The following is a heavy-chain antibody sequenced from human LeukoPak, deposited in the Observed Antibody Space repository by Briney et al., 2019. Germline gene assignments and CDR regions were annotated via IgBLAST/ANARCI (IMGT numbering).Heavy chain of an antibody. Sequence: GGSLRLSCAASGFTFSNAWMSWVRQAPGKGLEWVGRIKSKTDGGTTDYAAPVKGRFTISRDDSKNTLYLQMNSLKTEDTAVYYCTTSPRATIMENWFDPWGQGTLVTVSS. CDR2: IKSKTDGGTT. V-gene: IGHV3-15*01. CDR3: TTSPRATIMENWFDP. D-gene: IGHD5-12*01. CDR1: GFTFSNAW. J-gene: IGHJ5*02.